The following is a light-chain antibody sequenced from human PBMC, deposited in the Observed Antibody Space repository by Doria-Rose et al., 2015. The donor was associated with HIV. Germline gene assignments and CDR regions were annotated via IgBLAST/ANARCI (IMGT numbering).Light chain of an antibody. CDR1: QRVKRSY. J-gene: IGKJ5*01. Sequence: TQSPGTLSLSPGDRASLSCRDSQRVKRSYLASYQQKPVQAPRLLIYDASTRATGIPDRFSGSGSGTDFTLTISRLEPEDVAVYYCQQYGTSRGTFGQGTRLEIK. V-gene: IGKV3-20*01. CDR3: QQYGTSRGT. CDR2: DAS.